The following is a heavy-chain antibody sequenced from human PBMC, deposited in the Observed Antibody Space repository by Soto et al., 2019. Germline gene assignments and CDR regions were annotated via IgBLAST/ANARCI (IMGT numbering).Heavy chain of an antibody. V-gene: IGHV2-26*01. Sequence: SGPTLVNPTETLTLTCTVSGISLSHPRVGVSWIRQPPGKALEWPAHIFSNDEKSYSTSLKSRLTISKDTSKSQVVLTMTNMDPVDTATYYCARILSGPYSSPDYWGQGTLVTVSS. D-gene: IGHD4-4*01. CDR1: GISLSHPRVG. CDR2: IFSNDEK. CDR3: ARILSGPYSSPDY. J-gene: IGHJ4*02.